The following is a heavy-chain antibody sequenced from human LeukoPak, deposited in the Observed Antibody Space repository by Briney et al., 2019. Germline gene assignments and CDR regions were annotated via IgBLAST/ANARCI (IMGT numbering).Heavy chain of an antibody. Sequence: SGPTLVKPTQTLTLTCTPSGFSLSTSGLGVGWIRQPPGKALEWLALIYWDDDKRYRPSVKTRLTITKDTSKNQVVLTMTNMDPVDTATYYCAHVVVATTLFDYWGQGTLVTVSS. V-gene: IGHV2-5*02. J-gene: IGHJ4*02. CDR1: GFSLSTSGLG. D-gene: IGHD2-15*01. CDR3: AHVVVATTLFDY. CDR2: IYWDDDK.